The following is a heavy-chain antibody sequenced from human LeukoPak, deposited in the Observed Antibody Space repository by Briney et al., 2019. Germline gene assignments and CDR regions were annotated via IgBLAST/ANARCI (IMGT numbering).Heavy chain of an antibody. Sequence: GGSLRLSCAASGFTFSTYAMHWVRQAPGKGLEYISSISSNGGGTYYANSVKGRFTISRDNSKNTLYLQMGSLRAEDMAVYYCARSSAVVGATTFDYWGQGTLVTVSS. D-gene: IGHD1-26*01. CDR2: ISSNGGGT. CDR3: ARSSAVVGATTFDY. CDR1: GFTFSTYA. V-gene: IGHV3-64*01. J-gene: IGHJ4*02.